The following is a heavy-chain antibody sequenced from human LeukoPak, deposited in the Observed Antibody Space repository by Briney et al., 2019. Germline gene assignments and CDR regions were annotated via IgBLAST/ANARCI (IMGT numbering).Heavy chain of an antibody. Sequence: GGSLRLSRAASGFTFSSYEVNWVRQAPGKGLEWVSYIDSSGRTIHYADSVKGRFTISRENAKNSLYLQMNSLRAEDTADYYCARGVGRASYYYYMDVWGKGTTVTVSS. CDR1: GFTFSSYE. D-gene: IGHD3-10*01. V-gene: IGHV3-48*03. CDR2: IDSSGRTI. CDR3: ARGVGRASYYYYMDV. J-gene: IGHJ6*03.